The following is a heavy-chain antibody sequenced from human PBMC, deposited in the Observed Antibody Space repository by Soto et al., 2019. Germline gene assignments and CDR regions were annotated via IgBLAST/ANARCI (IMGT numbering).Heavy chain of an antibody. V-gene: IGHV2-70*04. CDR2: IGCDDDT. D-gene: IGHD2-2*03. CDR1: RFALSAPGMS. Sequence: GSTLLTPLQTLPLPCNLFRFALSAPGMSWGWLRQPPGPPLERLSRIGCDDDTCYSQPIXTRLTISKDTSRNQVVLRKTNMDTTDTAIYDCARVWIGDSFDEWGQGALVTVSS. J-gene: IGHJ4*02. CDR3: ARVWIGDSFDE.